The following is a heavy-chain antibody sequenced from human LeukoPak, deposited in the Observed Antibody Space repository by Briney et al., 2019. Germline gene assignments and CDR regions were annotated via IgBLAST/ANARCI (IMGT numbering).Heavy chain of an antibody. CDR3: AKGGDYGDYVDY. V-gene: IGHV3-23*01. CDR1: GFTFSSYA. D-gene: IGHD4-17*01. CDR2: ISGSGGST. J-gene: IGHJ4*02. Sequence: GGSLRLSCAASGFTFSSYAMSWVRQAPGKGLEWVSAISGSGGSTYYADSVKGRFTISRDNSKNTLYLQMYSLRAEDTAVYYCAKGGDYGDYVDYWGQGTLVTVSS.